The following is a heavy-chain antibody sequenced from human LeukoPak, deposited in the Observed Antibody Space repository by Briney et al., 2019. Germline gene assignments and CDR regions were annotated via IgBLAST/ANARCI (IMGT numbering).Heavy chain of an antibody. CDR2: IYGGGDT. J-gene: IGHJ4*02. Sequence: PGGSLRLSCAVSGLTVSDKYMSWVRQAPGKGLECVSLIYGGGDTYYADSVKGRFTISRDNSKNTLFLQMNSLRVEDTAVYYCAKDTGDYRVRYFFDSWGQGTLVTVSS. CDR3: AKDTGDYRVRYFFDS. CDR1: GLTVSDKY. D-gene: IGHD4-11*01. V-gene: IGHV3-53*05.